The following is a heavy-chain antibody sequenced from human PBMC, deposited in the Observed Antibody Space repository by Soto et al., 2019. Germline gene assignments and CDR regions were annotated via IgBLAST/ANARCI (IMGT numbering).Heavy chain of an antibody. V-gene: IGHV3-30-3*01. CDR2: ISYDGSNK. D-gene: IGHD6-13*01. J-gene: IGHJ5*02. CDR3: ATGLGQQLVRVAGS. CDR1: GFTFSSYA. Sequence: GGSLRLSCAASGFTFSSYAMHWVRQAPGKGLEWVAVISYDGSNKYYADSVKGRFTISRDNSRNTLYLQMNSLRVEDTAVYYCATGLGQQLVRVAGSWGRGTLVTVSS.